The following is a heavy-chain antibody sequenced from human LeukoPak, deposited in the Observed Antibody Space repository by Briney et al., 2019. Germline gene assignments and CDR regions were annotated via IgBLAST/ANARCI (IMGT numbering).Heavy chain of an antibody. V-gene: IGHV3-23*01. CDR2: ISGSGGST. CDR1: GFTFSSYA. J-gene: IGHJ4*02. Sequence: GGSLRLSCAVSGFTFSSYAMSWVRQAPGKGLEWVSAISGSGGSTYYADSVKGRFTISRDNSKNTLYLQMNSLRAEDTAVYYCAKYAFYDSSGYYPYYFDYWGQGTLVTVSS. CDR3: AKYAFYDSSGYYPYYFDY. D-gene: IGHD3-22*01.